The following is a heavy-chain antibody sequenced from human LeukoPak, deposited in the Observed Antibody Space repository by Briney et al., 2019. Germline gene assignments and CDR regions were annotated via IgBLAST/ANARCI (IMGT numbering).Heavy chain of an antibody. D-gene: IGHD6-19*01. CDR1: GFTFSNFW. CDR3: AKGSTFTAASSSDFDY. CDR2: ISYDGSNK. V-gene: IGHV3-30*18. Sequence: PGGSLRLSCTASGFTFSNFWVGWVRQAPGKGLEWVAVISYDGSNKYCADSVKGRFTISRDNSKNTLYLQMNSLRAEDTAVYYCAKGSTFTAASSSDFDYWGQGTLVTVSS. J-gene: IGHJ4*02.